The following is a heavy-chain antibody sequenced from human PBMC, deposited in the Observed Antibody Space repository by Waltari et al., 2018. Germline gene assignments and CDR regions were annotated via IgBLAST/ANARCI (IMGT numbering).Heavy chain of an antibody. V-gene: IGHV4-59*01. D-gene: IGHD2-2*01. CDR3: ARGRVVPAAVDS. CDR2: IYYTGST. CDR1: GGSITSDY. Sequence: VQLQESGPGLVKPSETLSLTCTVSGGSITSDYWNWVRQPPGKGLEWIAFIYYTGSTNYHPSLRSRVTISVDTSKNQFSLELRSVSAADTAMYYCARGRVVPAAVDSWGQGTLVTVSS. J-gene: IGHJ4*02.